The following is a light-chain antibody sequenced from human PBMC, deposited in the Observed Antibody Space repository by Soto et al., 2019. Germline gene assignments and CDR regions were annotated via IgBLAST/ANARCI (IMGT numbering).Light chain of an antibody. CDR3: KSRTTRNTLV. V-gene: IGLV2-14*01. CDR1: SSDVGGYNY. Sequence: QSVLTQPASVSGSPGQSITISCTGTSSDVGGYNYVSWYQQHPGKAPKLIIYEVTHRPSGVSSRFYGSRSGNTASLTISGLQAEDEADYYCKSRTTRNTLVFXGGTKGTV. CDR2: EVT. J-gene: IGLJ3*02.